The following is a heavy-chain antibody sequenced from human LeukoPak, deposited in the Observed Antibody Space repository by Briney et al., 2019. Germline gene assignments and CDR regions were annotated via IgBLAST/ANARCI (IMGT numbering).Heavy chain of an antibody. CDR1: GFTFNIYA. V-gene: IGHV3-30*01. Sequence: GGSLRLSCAASGFTFNIYAMHWVRQAPGEGLEWVAVAPDDGRTQYYADSVRGRFTTSRDNSKHTLDLQLNSLRPEDTAVYYCAREGPRPSGYPLFDYWGQGILVTVSS. CDR3: AREGPRPSGYPLFDY. D-gene: IGHD3-3*01. J-gene: IGHJ4*02. CDR2: APDDGRTQ.